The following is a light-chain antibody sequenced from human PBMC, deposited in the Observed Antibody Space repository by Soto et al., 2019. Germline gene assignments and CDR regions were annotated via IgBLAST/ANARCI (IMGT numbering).Light chain of an antibody. J-gene: IGLJ1*01. Sequence: QSVLTQPASVSGSPGQSITISCTGASSDVGGYNYVSWYQQHPGKVPKLMIYEVSNRPSGVSNRFSGSKSGNTASLTISGLQAEDEADYYCTSKSRVNIVVFGTGTKVTVL. V-gene: IGLV2-14*01. CDR2: EVS. CDR3: TSKSRVNIVV. CDR1: SSDVGGYNY.